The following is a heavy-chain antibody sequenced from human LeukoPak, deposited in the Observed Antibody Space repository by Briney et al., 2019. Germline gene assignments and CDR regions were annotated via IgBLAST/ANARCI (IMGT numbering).Heavy chain of an antibody. CDR2: ISYDGSNK. CDR1: GFTFSSYA. Sequence: GRSLRLSCAASGFTFSSYAMHWVRQAPGKGLEWVAVISYDGSNKYYADYVKGRFTISRDNSKNTLYLQMNSLRAEDTAVYYCARDECSGGSCSTRYYYYGMDVWGQGTTVTVSS. CDR3: ARDECSGGSCSTRYYYYGMDV. J-gene: IGHJ6*02. V-gene: IGHV3-30-3*01. D-gene: IGHD2-15*01.